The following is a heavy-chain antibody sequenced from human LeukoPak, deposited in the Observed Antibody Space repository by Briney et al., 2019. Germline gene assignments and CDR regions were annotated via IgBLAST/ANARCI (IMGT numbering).Heavy chain of an antibody. J-gene: IGHJ6*02. CDR3: ARDKDDYSNYGPRSGMDV. V-gene: IGHV1-69*04. CDR1: GGTFTRYA. Sequence: SVKVSCKASGGTFTRYAISWVRQAPGQGPEWMGRIIPIFGIANYAQKFQGRVTITADKSTSTAYMELSSLRSEDTAVDDGARDKDDYSNYGPRSGMDVWGQGTTVTVSS. CDR2: IIPIFGIA. D-gene: IGHD4-11*01.